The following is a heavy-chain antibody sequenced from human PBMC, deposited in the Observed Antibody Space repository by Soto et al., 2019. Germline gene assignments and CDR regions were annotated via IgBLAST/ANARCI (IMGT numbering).Heavy chain of an antibody. D-gene: IGHD6-13*01. V-gene: IGHV4-39*01. J-gene: IGHJ5*02. CDR3: ARRSLPPGTNWFDP. CDR2: IYYSGST. Sequence: QLQLQESGPGLVKPSETLSLTCTVSGGSISSSSDYWGWIRQPPGKRLEGIGSIYYSGSTYYNPSLESRVTISVDTSKNQFSLKLTSVTAADTAVYYCARRSLPPGTNWFDPWGQGTLVTVSS. CDR1: GGSISSSSDY.